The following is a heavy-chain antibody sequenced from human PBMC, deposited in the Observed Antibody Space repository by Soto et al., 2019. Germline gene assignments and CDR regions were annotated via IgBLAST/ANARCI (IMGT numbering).Heavy chain of an antibody. V-gene: IGHV3-23*01. Sequence: EVQLLESGGALVQPGGSLRLSCAASGFTFSSYAMSWVRQPPGKGLGLVSTISGSGGSTYYADSVKGRFTISRDNSKNTLYLQMNSLRAEDTAVFYCAKGQGYFGSGALGMDVWGQGTTVTVSS. J-gene: IGHJ6*01. CDR3: AKGQGYFGSGALGMDV. CDR1: GFTFSSYA. CDR2: ISGSGGST. D-gene: IGHD3-10*01.